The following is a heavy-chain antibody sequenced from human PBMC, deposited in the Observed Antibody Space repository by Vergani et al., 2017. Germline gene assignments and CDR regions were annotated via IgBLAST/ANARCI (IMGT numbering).Heavy chain of an antibody. CDR2: INPSGGST. Sequence: QVQLVQSGAEVKKPGASVKVSCKASGYTFTSYYMHWVRQAPGQGLEWMGIINPSGGSTSYAQKFQGRVTMTRDTSTSTVYMELGSLRSEDTAVYYCASNYGGNPKLGAFVLWGQGTMVTVSS. J-gene: IGHJ3*01. CDR3: ASNYGGNPKLGAFVL. V-gene: IGHV1-46*03. CDR1: GYTFTSYY. D-gene: IGHD4-23*01.